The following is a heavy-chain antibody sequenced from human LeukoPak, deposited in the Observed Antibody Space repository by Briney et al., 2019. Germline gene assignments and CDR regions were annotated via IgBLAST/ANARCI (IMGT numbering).Heavy chain of an antibody. CDR3: ARAANSGYDLLDYYYYYMDV. Sequence: ASVKVSCKASGYTFTSYYMHWVRQATGQGLEWMGIINPSGGSTSYAQKFQGRVTMTRDMSTRTVYMELSSLRSEDTAVYYCARAANSGYDLLDYYYYYMDVWGKGTTVTVSS. V-gene: IGHV1-46*01. J-gene: IGHJ6*03. CDR1: GYTFTSYY. D-gene: IGHD5-12*01. CDR2: INPSGGST.